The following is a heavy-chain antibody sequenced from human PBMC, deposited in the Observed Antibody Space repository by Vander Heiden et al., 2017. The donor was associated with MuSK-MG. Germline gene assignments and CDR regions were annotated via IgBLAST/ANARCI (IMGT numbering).Heavy chain of an antibody. V-gene: IGHV3-23*01. D-gene: IGHD6-19*01. CDR3: AKSPPRDAAVDGTFDY. CDR2: ISGSGGST. CDR1: GFTFSSYA. J-gene: IGHJ4*02. Sequence: SGAASGFTFSSYAMSWVRQAPGKGLEWVSAISGSGGSTYYADSVKGRFTISRDNSKNTRDLKRNSMRAEETAVYYCAKSPPRDAAVDGTFDYGRQGTMVTVCS.